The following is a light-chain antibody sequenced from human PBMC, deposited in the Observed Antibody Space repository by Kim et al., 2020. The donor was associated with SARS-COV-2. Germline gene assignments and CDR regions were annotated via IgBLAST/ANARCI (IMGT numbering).Light chain of an antibody. Sequence: SASVGDRVTITCQSSQDISNYLNWYQQKPGKAPKLLIYDASNLETGVPPRFSGSGSWTDFTFTISSLQPEDIATYYCQQYDNLPTFGGGTKVEIK. CDR3: QQYDNLPT. V-gene: IGKV1-33*01. CDR1: QDISNY. J-gene: IGKJ4*01. CDR2: DAS.